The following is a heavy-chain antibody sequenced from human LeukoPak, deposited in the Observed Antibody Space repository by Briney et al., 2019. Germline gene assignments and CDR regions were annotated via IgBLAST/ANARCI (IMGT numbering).Heavy chain of an antibody. CDR2: ISSSGSTI. V-gene: IGHV3-11*01. Sequence: NTGGSLRLSCAASGFTFSDYYMSWIRQAPGKGLEWVSYISSSGSTIYYADSVKGRFTISRDNAKNSLYPQMNSLRAEDTAVYYCARGGIRIVGATTHWGQGTLVTVSS. J-gene: IGHJ4*02. CDR3: ARGGIRIVGATTH. D-gene: IGHD1-26*01. CDR1: GFTFSDYY.